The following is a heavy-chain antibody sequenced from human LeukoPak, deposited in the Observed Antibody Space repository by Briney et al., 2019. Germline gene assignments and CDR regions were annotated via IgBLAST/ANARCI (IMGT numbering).Heavy chain of an antibody. CDR1: GYTFTNYG. Sequence: SVKVSCKASGYTFTNYGISWVRQAPGQGLEWMGGIIPIFGTANYAQKFQGRVTITADKSTSTAYMELSSLRSEDTAVYYCARGRRWLQLGGFDYWGQGTLVTVSS. D-gene: IGHD5-24*01. CDR2: IIPIFGTA. V-gene: IGHV1-69*06. CDR3: ARGRRWLQLGGFDY. J-gene: IGHJ4*02.